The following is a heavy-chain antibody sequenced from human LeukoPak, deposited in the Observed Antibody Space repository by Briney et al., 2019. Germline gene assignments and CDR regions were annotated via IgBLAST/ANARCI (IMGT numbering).Heavy chain of an antibody. D-gene: IGHD3-9*01. Sequence: ASVNVSCKASGYTFTGYYMHWVRQAPGQGLEWMGWINPNSGGTNYAQKFQGRVTMTRDTSISTAYMELSRLRSDDTAVYYCARDFYDDILTGYYRREYYFDYWGQGTLVTVSS. J-gene: IGHJ4*02. CDR2: INPNSGGT. CDR3: ARDFYDDILTGYYRREYYFDY. CDR1: GYTFTGYY. V-gene: IGHV1-2*02.